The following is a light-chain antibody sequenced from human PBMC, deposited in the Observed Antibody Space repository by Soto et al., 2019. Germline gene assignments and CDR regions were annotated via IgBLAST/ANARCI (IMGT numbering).Light chain of an antibody. CDR1: QNINNW. CDR2: DAS. V-gene: IGKV1-5*01. Sequence: DFQMTQSPSTLSASVGDRVTITCRASQNINNWVAWYQQKPGKAPKFLIYDASTLQRGVSSRFSGSGFGTEFSLTINSLQPDDSGSYYCQYTRTFGQETKVEVK. J-gene: IGKJ1*01. CDR3: QYTRT.